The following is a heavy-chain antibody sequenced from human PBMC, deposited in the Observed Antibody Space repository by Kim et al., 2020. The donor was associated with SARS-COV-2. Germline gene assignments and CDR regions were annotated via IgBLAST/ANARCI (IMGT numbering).Heavy chain of an antibody. Sequence: NGNTNHAQKLQGRVTMTTDTSTSTAYMELRSLRSDDTAVYYCARELQADYWGQGTLVTVSS. CDR3: ARELQADY. J-gene: IGHJ4*02. V-gene: IGHV1-18*01. CDR2: NGNT.